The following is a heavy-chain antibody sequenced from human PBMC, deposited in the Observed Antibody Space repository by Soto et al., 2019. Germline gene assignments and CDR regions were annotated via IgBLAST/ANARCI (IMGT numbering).Heavy chain of an antibody. J-gene: IGHJ6*02. V-gene: IGHV1-69*13. Sequence: SVKVSCKASGGTFSSYAISWVRQAPGQGLEWMGGIIPIFGTANYAQKFQGRVTITADESTSTAYMELSSLRSEDTAVYYCARRYYYGSSGKGYYYYYGMDVWGQGTTVTVSS. D-gene: IGHD3-22*01. CDR1: GGTFSSYA. CDR2: IIPIFGTA. CDR3: ARRYYYGSSGKGYYYYYGMDV.